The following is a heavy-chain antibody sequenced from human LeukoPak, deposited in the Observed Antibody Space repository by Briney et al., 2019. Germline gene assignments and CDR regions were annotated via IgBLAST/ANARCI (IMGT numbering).Heavy chain of an antibody. CDR2: TVGGRPDT. V-gene: IGHV3-23*01. CDR1: GFTFSNYA. D-gene: IGHD2-8*02. Sequence: GGSLRLSCAASGFTFSNYAMSWVRQTPGKGLEWVAATVGGRPDTYHAESVKGRFTVSRDDSRDTLFLQMNRLSVDDTAIYYCTKAPLRSCSGAFCYPFDYWGQGTLVTVSS. J-gene: IGHJ4*02. CDR3: TKAPLRSCSGAFCYPFDY.